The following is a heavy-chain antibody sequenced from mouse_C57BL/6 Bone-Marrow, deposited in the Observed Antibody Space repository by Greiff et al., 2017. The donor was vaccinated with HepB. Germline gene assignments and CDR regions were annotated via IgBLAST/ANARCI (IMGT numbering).Heavy chain of an antibody. J-gene: IGHJ4*01. D-gene: IGHD2-3*01. CDR2: IDPEDGDT. V-gene: IGHV14-1*01. CDR1: GFNIKDYY. Sequence: EVQLQQSGAELVRPGASVKLSCTASGFNIKDYYMHWVKQRPEQGLEWIGRIDPEDGDTEYAPKFQGKATMTADTSSNTAYLQLSSLTSEDTAVYYCTTLIYDGYPSYAMDYWGRGTSVTVSS. CDR3: TTLIYDGYPSYAMDY.